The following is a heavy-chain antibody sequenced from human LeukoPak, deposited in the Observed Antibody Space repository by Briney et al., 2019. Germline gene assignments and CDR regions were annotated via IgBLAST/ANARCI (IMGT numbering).Heavy chain of an antibody. V-gene: IGHV4-39*07. CDR3: ATPRGYCSGGSCPQPYDY. CDR1: GCSISSSSYY. CDR2: IYYSGST. Sequence: SETLSLTCTVSGCSISSSSYYWGWIRQPPGKGLEWIGSIYYSGSTYYNPSLKSRVTISVNTSNNQFSLKLSSVTAADTAVYYCATPRGYCSGGSCPQPYDYWGQGTLVTVSS. D-gene: IGHD2-15*01. J-gene: IGHJ4*02.